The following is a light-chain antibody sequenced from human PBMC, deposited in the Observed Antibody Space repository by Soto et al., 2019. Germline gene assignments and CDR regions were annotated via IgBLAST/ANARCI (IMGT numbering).Light chain of an antibody. Sequence: QYALTQSRSVSGSLGQSVTISCTGTSRDVSWYQHHQAKAPKPMILDVYKSPSGVPDRFSGSKSGNTASLTISGLQAEDEADYYCSSYAGSHVWVFGGGTKLTVL. CDR2: DVY. V-gene: IGLV2-11*01. CDR1: SRDV. J-gene: IGLJ3*02. CDR3: SSYAGSHVWV.